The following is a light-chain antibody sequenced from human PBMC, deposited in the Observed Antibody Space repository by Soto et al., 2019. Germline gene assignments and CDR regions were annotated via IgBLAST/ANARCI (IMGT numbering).Light chain of an antibody. V-gene: IGLV2-23*01. Sequence: QSALTQPASVSGSPGQSITISCSGTSSDVGNYNLVSWYQQHPGKAPKFIIYEGNNRPAGVSNRFSGSKSGNEASLTISGLQAEDEADYYSCAYAVSGHPYFCGSGTKLTVL. CDR2: EGN. J-gene: IGLJ1*01. CDR1: SSDVGNYNL. CDR3: CAYAVSGHPYF.